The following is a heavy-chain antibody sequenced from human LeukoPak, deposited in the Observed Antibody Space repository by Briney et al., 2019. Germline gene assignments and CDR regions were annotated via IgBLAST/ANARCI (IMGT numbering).Heavy chain of an antibody. CDR2: ISYDGSNK. CDR1: GFTFSSYG. D-gene: IGHD3-16*02. V-gene: IGHV3-30*18. Sequence: PGGSLRLSCAASGFTFSSYGMHWVRQAPGKGLEWVAVISYDGSNKYYADSVKGRFTISRDNSKNTLYLQMNSLRAEDTAVYYCAKDGVTFGGVIVIPWFDYWGQGTLVTVSS. CDR3: AKDGVTFGGVIVIPWFDY. J-gene: IGHJ4*02.